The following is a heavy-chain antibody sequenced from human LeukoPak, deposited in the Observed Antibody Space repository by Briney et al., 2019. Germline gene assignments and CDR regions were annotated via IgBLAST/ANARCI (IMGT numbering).Heavy chain of an antibody. CDR3: AKDLWFGELMMSPFDY. J-gene: IGHJ4*02. CDR2: ISGSGGST. D-gene: IGHD3-10*01. CDR1: GFTFSSYA. Sequence: GSLRLSCAASGFTFSSYAMSWVRQAPGKGLEWVSAISGSGGSTYYADSVKGRFTISRDNSKNRLYLQMNSLRAEDTAVYYCAKDLWFGELMMSPFDYWGQGTLVTVSS. V-gene: IGHV3-23*01.